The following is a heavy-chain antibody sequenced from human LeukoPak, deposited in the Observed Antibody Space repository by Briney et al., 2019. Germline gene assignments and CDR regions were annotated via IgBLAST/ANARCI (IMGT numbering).Heavy chain of an antibody. CDR1: GFIFPNAW. CDR3: ARLKDDVTKLDY. CDR2: INQDGSQK. D-gene: IGHD2-8*01. Sequence: GGSLRLSCAASGFIFPNAWIHWVRQAPGKGLEWVANINQDGSQKRYVDSVQGRFTISRDNTKNSLFLQMNSLRAEDTAVYYCARLKDDVTKLDYWGQGTLVTVSS. V-gene: IGHV3-7*01. J-gene: IGHJ4*02.